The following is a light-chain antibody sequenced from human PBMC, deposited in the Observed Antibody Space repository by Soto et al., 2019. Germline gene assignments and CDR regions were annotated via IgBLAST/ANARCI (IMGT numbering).Light chain of an antibody. J-gene: IGLJ2*01. Sequence: QSVLTQPASVSGSPGQSITISCTGTSSDVGGYKYVSWYQQHPDKAPKLIIFEVSNRPSGISSRFSGSKSGNTASLTISGLQAEEEADYYCASYTSSSTSVIFGRGTKLPVL. CDR3: ASYTSSSTSVI. CDR2: EVS. V-gene: IGLV2-14*03. CDR1: SSDVGGYKY.